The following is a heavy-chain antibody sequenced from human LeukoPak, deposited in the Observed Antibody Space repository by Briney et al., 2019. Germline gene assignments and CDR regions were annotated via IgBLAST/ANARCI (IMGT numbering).Heavy chain of an antibody. CDR3: ARSKSYSSGWTDFDC. Sequence: LTGGSLRLSCAASGFTFSSHDMHWVRQPTGKGLEWVSVIGTASNTYYADSVKGRFTISRENAKNSLYLQMDNLRAEDTAVYYCARSKSYSSGWTDFDCWGQGTLVTVSS. J-gene: IGHJ4*02. CDR2: IGTASNT. CDR1: GFTFSSHD. V-gene: IGHV3-13*01. D-gene: IGHD6-19*01.